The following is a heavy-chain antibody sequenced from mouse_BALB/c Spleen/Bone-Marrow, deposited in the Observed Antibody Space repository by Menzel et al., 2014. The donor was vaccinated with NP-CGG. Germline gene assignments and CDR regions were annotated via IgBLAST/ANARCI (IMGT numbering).Heavy chain of an antibody. CDR3: ARDGNYYFDY. CDR1: GLTFTDYY. Sequence: EVKVVESGGGLVQPGGSLRLSCATSGLTFTDYYMSWVRQPPGKALEWLGFIRNKANGYTTEYNASVKGRFTISRDNSQSILYLQMNTLRAEDSATYYCARDGNYYFDYWGQGTTLTVSS. D-gene: IGHD2-1*01. J-gene: IGHJ2*01. CDR2: IRNKANGYTT. V-gene: IGHV7-3*02.